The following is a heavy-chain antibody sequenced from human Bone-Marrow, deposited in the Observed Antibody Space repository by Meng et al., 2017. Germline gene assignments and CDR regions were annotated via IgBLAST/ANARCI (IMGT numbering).Heavy chain of an antibody. CDR3: RLAYCMGDCVDY. CDR1: GGSFSAYD. J-gene: IGHJ4*02. Sequence: QVQVQQWGAGLVKPSETRSLTCAFYGGSFSAYDWSWIRQPPGKGLEWLGQINHSGSTNDNPSLKSRVTISIDTSRNQLSLKLSSVTAADTAVYYCRLAYCMGDCVDYWGQGTLVTVSS. CDR2: INHSGST. D-gene: IGHD2-21*01. V-gene: IGHV4-34*01.